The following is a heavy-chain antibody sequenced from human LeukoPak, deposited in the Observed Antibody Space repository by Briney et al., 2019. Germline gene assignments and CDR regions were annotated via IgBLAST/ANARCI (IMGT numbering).Heavy chain of an antibody. V-gene: IGHV4-59*08. J-gene: IGHJ4*02. CDR1: GGSISSSY. Sequence: SETLSLTCTVSGGSISSSYWSWIRQPPGKGLEWIGYIYYSGSTNYNPSSKSRVAISVDTSKNQFSLKLSSVTAADTAVYYCATWGIAVAGTFDYWGQGTLVTVST. CDR2: IYYSGST. D-gene: IGHD6-19*01. CDR3: ATWGIAVAGTFDY.